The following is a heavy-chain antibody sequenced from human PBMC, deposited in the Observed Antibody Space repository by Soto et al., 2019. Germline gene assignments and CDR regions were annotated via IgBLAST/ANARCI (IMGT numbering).Heavy chain of an antibody. J-gene: IGHJ4*02. D-gene: IGHD1-1*01. Sequence: GGSLRLSCAASGFTFSDHYMSWIRQAPGKGLEWIGYSSNSGPFTRYADSVKGRFSISRDNAKNSLYLQINSLRGDDTATYFCVRSGDNYNLLDYWGQGTPVTVSS. CDR1: GFTFSDHY. CDR2: SSNSGPFT. V-gene: IGHV3-11*06. CDR3: VRSGDNYNLLDY.